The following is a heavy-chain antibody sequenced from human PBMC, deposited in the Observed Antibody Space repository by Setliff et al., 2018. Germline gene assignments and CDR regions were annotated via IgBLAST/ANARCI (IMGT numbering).Heavy chain of an antibody. D-gene: IGHD1-1*01. CDR3: ARANKKLDYYYYYYMDV. CDR2: IYKTGNT. V-gene: IGHV4-61*10. Sequence: PSETLSLTCTVSGGASVSRGSYYWSWIRQPAGEGLEWIGLIYKTGNTYYNPSLKSRVTISIDASENQFSLKLSSVTAADTAVYYCARANKKLDYYYYYYMDVWGKGTTVTVSS. CDR1: GGASVSRGSYY. J-gene: IGHJ6*03.